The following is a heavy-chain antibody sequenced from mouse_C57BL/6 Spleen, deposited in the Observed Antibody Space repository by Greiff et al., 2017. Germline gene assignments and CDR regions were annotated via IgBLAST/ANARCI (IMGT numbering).Heavy chain of an antibody. J-gene: IGHJ4*01. V-gene: IGHV1-80*01. Sequence: QVQLQQSGAELVKPGASVKISCKASGYAFSSYWMNWVKQRPGKGLEWIGQIYPGDGDTNYNGKFKGKATLTADKSSSTAYMQLSSLTSEDSAVYFCARTGWDPGAMDYWGQGTSVTVSS. D-gene: IGHD4-1*01. CDR3: ARTGWDPGAMDY. CDR2: IYPGDGDT. CDR1: GYAFSSYW.